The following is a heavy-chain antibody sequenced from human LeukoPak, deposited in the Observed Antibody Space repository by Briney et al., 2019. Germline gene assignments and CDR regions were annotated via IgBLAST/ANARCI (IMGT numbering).Heavy chain of an antibody. CDR2: INPSGGST. J-gene: IGHJ4*02. V-gene: IGHV1-46*01. CDR3: ARVPSWGHYDY. D-gene: IGHD3-16*01. Sequence: ASVKVSCKASGYTFTSYYMHWVRQAPGQGLEWMGIINPSGGSTSYAQRFQGRVTMTRDTSTSTVYMELSSLRSEDTAVYYCARVPSWGHYDYWGQGTLVTVSS. CDR1: GYTFTSYY.